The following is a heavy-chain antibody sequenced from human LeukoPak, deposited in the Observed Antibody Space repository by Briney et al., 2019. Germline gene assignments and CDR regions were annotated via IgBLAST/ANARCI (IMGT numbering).Heavy chain of an antibody. V-gene: IGHV4-34*01. CDR1: GGSFSGYY. CDR2: INHSGST. J-gene: IGHJ4*02. D-gene: IGHD6-13*01. Sequence: SETLSLTCTVYGGSFSGYYWSWIRQPPGKGLEWIGEINHSGSTNYNPSLKSRVTISVDTSKNQFSLKLSSVTAADTAVYYCARRLSIAAAGQDYWGQGTLVTVSS. CDR3: ARRLSIAAAGQDY.